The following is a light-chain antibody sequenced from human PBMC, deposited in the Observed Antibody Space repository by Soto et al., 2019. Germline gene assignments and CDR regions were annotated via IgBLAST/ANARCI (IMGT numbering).Light chain of an antibody. Sequence: EVVLTQSPATVSVSPVERGSRSCRASQSVSIKLAWYQQKPGQAPRLLIYGASNRATGIPDRFSGSGSGTDFTLTISRLETEDFAVYYCQQYGSSGTFGQGTKVDIK. CDR2: GAS. J-gene: IGKJ1*01. V-gene: IGKV3-20*01. CDR1: QSVSIK. CDR3: QQYGSSGT.